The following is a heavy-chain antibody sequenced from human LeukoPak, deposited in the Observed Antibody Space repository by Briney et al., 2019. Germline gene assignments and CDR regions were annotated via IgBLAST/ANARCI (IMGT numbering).Heavy chain of an antibody. CDR3: VRFGLTSSLDH. Sequence: GESLKISCKISGYKLTNNWIGWVRQVPGEGLEWMGLIYPGYSDAKYSPSFQGHVTLSVDASISTAYLQLSGLRASDTAIYYCVRFGLTSSLDHWGQGTLVTVSS. D-gene: IGHD6-13*01. CDR2: IYPGYSDA. V-gene: IGHV5-51*01. J-gene: IGHJ5*02. CDR1: GYKLTNNW.